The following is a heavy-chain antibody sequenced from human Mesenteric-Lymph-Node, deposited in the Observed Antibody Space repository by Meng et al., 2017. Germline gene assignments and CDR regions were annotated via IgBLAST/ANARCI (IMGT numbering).Heavy chain of an antibody. CDR1: GFSLSTSGMR. Sequence: GPTLVKPTQTLTLTCTFSGFSLSTSGMRVSWIRQPPGKALEWLARIDWDDDKFYSTSLKTRLTISKDTSKNQVVLTMTNMDPVDTATYYCARTYSYGYAYYYYGLDVWGQGTTVTVSS. CDR3: ARTYSYGYAYYYYGLDV. V-gene: IGHV2-70*04. CDR2: IDWDDDK. J-gene: IGHJ6*02. D-gene: IGHD5-18*01.